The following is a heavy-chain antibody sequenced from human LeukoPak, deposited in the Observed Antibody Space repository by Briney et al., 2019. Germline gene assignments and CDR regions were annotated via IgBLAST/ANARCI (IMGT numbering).Heavy chain of an antibody. V-gene: IGHV3-7*03. J-gene: IGHJ4*02. CDR3: ARASHYVWGSYRYSPFDY. Sequence: TGGSLRLSCAASGFTFSSYWMSWVRQAPGKGLEWVANIKQDGSEKYYVDSVKSRFTISRDNAKNSLYLQMNSLRAEDTAVYYCARASHYVWGSYRYSPFDYWGQGTLVTVSS. CDR1: GFTFSSYW. CDR2: IKQDGSEK. D-gene: IGHD3-16*02.